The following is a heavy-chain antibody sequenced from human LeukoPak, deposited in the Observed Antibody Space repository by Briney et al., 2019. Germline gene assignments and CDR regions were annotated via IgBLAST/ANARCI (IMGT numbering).Heavy chain of an antibody. D-gene: IGHD4-23*01. CDR1: GFTFSSYS. CDR3: ARDKSDFMTTVGLDY. V-gene: IGHV3-21*01. J-gene: IGHJ4*02. CDR2: ISSSSSYI. Sequence: GGSLRLSCAASGFTFSSYSMNWVRQAPGKGLEWVSSISSSSSYIYYADSVKGRFTISRDNAKNSLYLQMNSLRAEDTAVYYCARDKSDFMTTVGLDYWGQGTLVTVSS.